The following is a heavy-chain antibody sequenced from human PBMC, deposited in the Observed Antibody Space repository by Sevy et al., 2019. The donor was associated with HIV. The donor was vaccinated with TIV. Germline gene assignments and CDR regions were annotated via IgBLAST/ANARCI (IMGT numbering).Heavy chain of an antibody. J-gene: IGHJ4*02. V-gene: IGHV3-11*01. D-gene: IGHD3-16*01. CDR2: IGCSDSTI. CDR1: GFTFSDYY. Sequence: GGSLRLSCAASGFTFSDYYMTWIRQAPGKGLEWVAHIGCSDSTIHYVDSVKGRFTISRDNVNNALCLQMNSLRAEDTAVYYGARERVRGLEDWGQGTLVTVSS. CDR3: ARERVRGLED.